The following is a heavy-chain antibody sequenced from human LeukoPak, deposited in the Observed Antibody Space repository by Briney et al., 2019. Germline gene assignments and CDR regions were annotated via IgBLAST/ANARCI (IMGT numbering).Heavy chain of an antibody. CDR2: IYYSGST. J-gene: IGHJ5*02. D-gene: IGHD7-27*01. CDR3: ARLGRSAWFDP. Sequence: SETLSLTCTVSGGSISSYYWSWIRQPPGKGLEWIGYIYYSGSTNYNPSLKSRVTISVDTSKNQFSLKLSSVTAADTAVYYCARLGRSAWFDPWGQGTLVTVSS. V-gene: IGHV4-59*01. CDR1: GGSISSYY.